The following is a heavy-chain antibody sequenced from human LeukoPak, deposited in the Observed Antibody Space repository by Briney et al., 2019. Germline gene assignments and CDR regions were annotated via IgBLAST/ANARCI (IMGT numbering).Heavy chain of an antibody. V-gene: IGHV4-34*01. J-gene: IGHJ6*02. CDR2: INHSGST. CDR3: TRSGLTGMRKYPRADYYYYGMDV. D-gene: IGHD2-2*02. CDR1: GGSFSGYY. Sequence: PSETLSLTCAVYGGSFSGYYWSWIRQPPGKGLEWIGEINHSGSTNYNPSLKSRVTISVDTSKNQFSLKLSSVTAADTAVYFCTRSGLTGMRKYPRADYYYYGMDVWGQGTAVTVSS.